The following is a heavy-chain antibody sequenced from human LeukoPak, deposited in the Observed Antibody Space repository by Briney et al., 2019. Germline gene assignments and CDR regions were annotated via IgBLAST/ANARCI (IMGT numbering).Heavy chain of an antibody. V-gene: IGHV3-7*04. Sequence: GGSLRLSCVASGFTFTNYWMSWVRQAPGKGLEWVANIEQDGSDQYYVDSVKGRFTISRDNVKNSLYLQMNSLRAEDTAVYYCARERTFDIWGQGTMVTVSS. CDR1: GFTFTNYW. CDR3: ARERTFDI. CDR2: IEQDGSDQ. J-gene: IGHJ3*02.